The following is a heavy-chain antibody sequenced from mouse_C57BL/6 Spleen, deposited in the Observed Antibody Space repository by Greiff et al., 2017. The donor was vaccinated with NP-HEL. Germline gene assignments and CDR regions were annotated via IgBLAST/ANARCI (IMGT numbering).Heavy chain of an antibody. V-gene: IGHV1-9*01. CDR2: ILPGSGST. CDR3: ARGYYRRGNYEDYAMDY. CDR1: GYTFTGYW. Sequence: QVQLKQSGAELMKPGASVKLSCKATGYTFTGYWIEWVKQRPGHGLEWIGEILPGSGSTNYNEKFKGKATFTADTSSNTAYMQLSSLTSEDSAIYYCARGYYRRGNYEDYAMDYWGQGTSVTVSS. D-gene: IGHD2-1*01. J-gene: IGHJ4*01.